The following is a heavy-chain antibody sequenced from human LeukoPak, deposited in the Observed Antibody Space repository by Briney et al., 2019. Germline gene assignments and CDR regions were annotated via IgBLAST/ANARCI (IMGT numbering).Heavy chain of an antibody. CDR1: GDSINSGSHY. Sequence: SETLSLTCTVSGDSINSGSHYWGWIRQPPGKGLEWIGSIYYSGSTYYNPSLKSRVTISVDTSKNQFSLKLSSVTAADTAVYYPVMGAAAGTIGAFDIWGQGTMVTVSS. V-gene: IGHV4-39*01. J-gene: IGHJ3*02. CDR3: VMGAAAGTIGAFDI. D-gene: IGHD6-13*01. CDR2: IYYSGST.